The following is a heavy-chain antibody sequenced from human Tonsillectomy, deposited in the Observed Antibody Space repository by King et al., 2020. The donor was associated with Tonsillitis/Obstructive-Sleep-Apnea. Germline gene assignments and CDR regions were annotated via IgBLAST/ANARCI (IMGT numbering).Heavy chain of an antibody. CDR1: GYRFNDYW. CDR2: IYPGDSDT. CDR3: AKHKGYNYCYSDAFDI. D-gene: IGHD5-18*01. Sequence: VQLVESGAEVTKPGESLKISCEGSGYRFNDYWIGWVRQMPGKGLEWMGIIYPGDSDTRYSPSFQGQVTISADTSISTAYLQWSSLKASDTAMYYCAKHKGYNYCYSDAFDICGQGTMVTVSS. J-gene: IGHJ3*02. V-gene: IGHV5-51*01.